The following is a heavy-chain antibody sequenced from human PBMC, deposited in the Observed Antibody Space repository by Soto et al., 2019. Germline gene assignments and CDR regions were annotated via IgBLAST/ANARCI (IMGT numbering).Heavy chain of an antibody. CDR3: ARMAMAFYYFDS. D-gene: IGHD5-18*01. CDR1: GGTFSSYA. J-gene: IGHJ4*02. V-gene: IGHV1-69*13. CDR2: IIPIFGTA. Sequence: SVKVSCKASGGTFSSYAISWVRQAPGQGLEWMGGIIPIFGTANDAQKFQGRVTITADEATSTAYMELSSLRSEDTAVDYCARMAMAFYYFDSWGQGTLVTVSS.